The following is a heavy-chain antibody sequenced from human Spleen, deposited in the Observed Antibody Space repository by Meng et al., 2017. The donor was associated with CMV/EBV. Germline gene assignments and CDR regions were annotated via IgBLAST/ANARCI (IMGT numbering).Heavy chain of an antibody. J-gene: IGHJ3*01. CDR1: GFTFSAYS. CDR2: ISSSGSYM. D-gene: IGHD1-26*01. Sequence: GGSLRLSCAASGFTFSAYSMNWVRQAPGKGLEWVSHISSSGSYMYYADSLKGRVTVSRDNARNSLYLLMNSLRAEDTAIYYCARFVTGGSIDPFDVWGQGTMVTVSS. CDR3: ARFVTGGSIDPFDV. V-gene: IGHV3-21*01.